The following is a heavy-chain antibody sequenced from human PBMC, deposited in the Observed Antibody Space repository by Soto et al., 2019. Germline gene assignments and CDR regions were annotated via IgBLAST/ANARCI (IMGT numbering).Heavy chain of an antibody. V-gene: IGHV3-53*01. CDR2: IWTSGST. Sequence: EVQLVESGGGLIQPGGSLRLSCEDSGFTFSSNDMKWVRQAPGKGLEWVSLIWTSGSTAYADSVKGRFTIYRDNSKSALYLHMSSLRAEKTAVYYGATRPLFRGAPWGQGTMVTVSS. CDR1: GFTFSSND. CDR3: ATRPLFRGAP. D-gene: IGHD2-21*01. J-gene: IGHJ3*01.